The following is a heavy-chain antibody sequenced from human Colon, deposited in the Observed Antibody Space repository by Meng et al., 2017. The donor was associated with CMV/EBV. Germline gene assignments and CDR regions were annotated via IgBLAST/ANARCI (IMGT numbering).Heavy chain of an antibody. V-gene: IGHV3-21*01. Sequence: GESLKISCAASGFTFSSYSMNWVRQAPGKGLEWVSSISSSSSYIYYADSVKGRFTISRDRAKNSMFLQMSSLRVEDTAVYYCASRIVGATNDAFNVWGQGTVVTVSS. CDR2: ISSSSSYI. J-gene: IGHJ3*01. CDR3: ASRIVGATNDAFNV. CDR1: GFTFSSYS. D-gene: IGHD1-26*01.